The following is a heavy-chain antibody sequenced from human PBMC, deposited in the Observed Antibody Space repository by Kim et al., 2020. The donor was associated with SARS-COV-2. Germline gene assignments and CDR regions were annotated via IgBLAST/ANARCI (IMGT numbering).Heavy chain of an antibody. Sequence: ASVKVSYKASGYTFTGYYMHWVRQAPGQGLEWMGWINPNSGGTNYAQKFQGWVTMTRDTSISTAYMELSRLRSDDTAVYYCARANRYFDWFNWFDPWGQGTLVTVSS. D-gene: IGHD3-9*01. CDR2: INPNSGGT. CDR1: GYTFTGYY. V-gene: IGHV1-2*04. CDR3: ARANRYFDWFNWFDP. J-gene: IGHJ5*02.